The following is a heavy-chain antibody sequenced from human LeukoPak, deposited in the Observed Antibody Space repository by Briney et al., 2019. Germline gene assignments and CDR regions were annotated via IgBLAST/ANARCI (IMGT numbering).Heavy chain of an antibody. Sequence: PGGSLRLSCAASGFTFSSYSMNWVRQAPGKGLEWVSYISSSSSTIYYADSVKGRFTISRDNAKNSLYLQMNSLRAEDTAVYYCARSGPAIHSRFDPWGQGTLVTVSS. V-gene: IGHV3-48*01. CDR2: ISSSSSTI. D-gene: IGHD2-2*02. CDR1: GFTFSSYS. CDR3: ARSGPAIHSRFDP. J-gene: IGHJ5*02.